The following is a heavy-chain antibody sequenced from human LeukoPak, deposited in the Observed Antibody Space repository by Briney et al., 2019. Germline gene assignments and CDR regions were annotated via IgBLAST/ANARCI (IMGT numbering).Heavy chain of an antibody. CDR1: GFTVSNNY. CDR2: IYSGGTT. Sequence: GGSLRLSCAASGFTVSNNYMSWVRQAPGKGLEWVSFIYSGGTTYYADSVKGRFTISRDNSENTLYLQMNSLRAGDTAVYYCVRTYGQDYFDYWGQGTLVTVSS. D-gene: IGHD3-10*01. J-gene: IGHJ4*02. CDR3: VRTYGQDYFDY. V-gene: IGHV3-53*01.